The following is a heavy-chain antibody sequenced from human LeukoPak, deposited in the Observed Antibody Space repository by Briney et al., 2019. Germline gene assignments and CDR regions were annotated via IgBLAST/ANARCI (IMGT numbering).Heavy chain of an antibody. CDR1: GGTFSSYA. CDR3: ARTRIVATTDLYYFDY. CDR2: IIPIFGTA. J-gene: IGHJ4*02. V-gene: IGHV1-69*06. Sequence: SVKVSCKASGGTFSSYAISWVRQAPGQGLEWMGGIIPIFGTANYAQKFQGRVTITADKSTSTAYMELSSLRSEDTAVYYCARTRIVATTDLYYFDYWGQGTLVTVSS. D-gene: IGHD5-12*01.